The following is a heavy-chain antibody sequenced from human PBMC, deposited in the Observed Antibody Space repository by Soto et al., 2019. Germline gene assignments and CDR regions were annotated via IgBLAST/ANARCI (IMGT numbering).Heavy chain of an antibody. V-gene: IGHV3-33*01. CDR1: GFTFDTYG. D-gene: IGHD6-19*01. Sequence: GGSLRLSCAASGFTFDTYGFNWVRQAPGKGLEWVAVIWYDGNTKYYADSVKGRFTISRDNLKNTLYLQMNSLTAEDTAVYYCARPLVAPVAGPYYYGMDVWGQGTTVTVSS. J-gene: IGHJ6*02. CDR2: IWYDGNTK. CDR3: ARPLVAPVAGPYYYGMDV.